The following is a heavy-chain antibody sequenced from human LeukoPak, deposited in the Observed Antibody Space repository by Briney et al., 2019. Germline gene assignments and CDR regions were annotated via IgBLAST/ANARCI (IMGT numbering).Heavy chain of an antibody. V-gene: IGHV3-7*01. D-gene: IGHD4-11*01. Sequence: SGESLRLSCAASGFTFSYYWMTWVRQAPGKGLEWVANIKPDGSEKFSVDSVKGRFTISRDNGKNLLYLQMDSLRAEDTAVYYCARDRVYSSQTYYYYMDVWGKGTTVTVSS. CDR3: ARDRVYSSQTYYYYMDV. CDR2: IKPDGSEK. CDR1: GFTFSYYW. J-gene: IGHJ6*03.